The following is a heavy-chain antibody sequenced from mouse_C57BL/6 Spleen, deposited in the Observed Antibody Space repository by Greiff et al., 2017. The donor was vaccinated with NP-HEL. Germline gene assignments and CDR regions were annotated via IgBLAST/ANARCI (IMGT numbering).Heavy chain of an antibody. CDR1: GFNIKDYY. D-gene: IGHD1-1*01. Sequence: EVQLQPSGAELVKPGASVKLSCTASGFNIKDYYMHWVKQRTEQGLEWIGRIDPEDGETKYAPKLQGKATITEDPSSNTAYLQLSSMTSEDTAVYYCARITTEAMDYWGQGTSVTVSS. V-gene: IGHV14-2*01. CDR3: ARITTEAMDY. CDR2: IDPEDGET. J-gene: IGHJ4*01.